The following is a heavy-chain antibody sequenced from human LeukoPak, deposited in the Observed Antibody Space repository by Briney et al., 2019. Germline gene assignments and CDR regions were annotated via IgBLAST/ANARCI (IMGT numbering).Heavy chain of an antibody. V-gene: IGHV3-7*03. CDR1: GFTFSSYW. CDR3: ARVRGLAVAHYYFDY. J-gene: IGHJ4*02. CDR2: IKQDGSEK. D-gene: IGHD6-19*01. Sequence: GGSLRLSCAASGFTFSSYWMSWVRQAPGKGLEWVANIKQDGSEKYYVDSVKGRFTISRDNAKNSLYLQMNSLRAEDTAVYYCARVRGLAVAHYYFDYWGQGTLVTVSS.